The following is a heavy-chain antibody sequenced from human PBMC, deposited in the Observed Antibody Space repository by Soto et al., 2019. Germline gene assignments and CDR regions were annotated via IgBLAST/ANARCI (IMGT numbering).Heavy chain of an antibody. CDR1: GYTFSTYG. Sequence: QVQLVQSGAEVKKPGASVKVSCKASGYTFSTYGFSWVRQAPGQGLEWMGWIGADNGDTNYAQNFQGRVTMTTDTSTTTSYMELRSLTSDATALYFCARDWKGAEGFDPWGQGTLVTVSS. V-gene: IGHV1-18*01. J-gene: IGHJ5*02. CDR2: IGADNGDT. CDR3: ARDWKGAEGFDP. D-gene: IGHD1-1*01.